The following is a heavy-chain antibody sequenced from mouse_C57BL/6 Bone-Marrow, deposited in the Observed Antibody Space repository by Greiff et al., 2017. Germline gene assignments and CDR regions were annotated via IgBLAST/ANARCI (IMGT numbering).Heavy chain of an antibody. Sequence: QVQLKESGPELVKPGASVKISCKAFGYAFSSSWMNWVKQRPGKGLEWIGRIYPGDGDTNYNGKFKGKATLTADKSSSTAYMQLSSLTSEDSAVYFCARRYYGIDYWGQGTTLTVSS. V-gene: IGHV1-82*01. D-gene: IGHD1-1*01. CDR1: GYAFSSSW. J-gene: IGHJ2*01. CDR3: ARRYYGIDY. CDR2: IYPGDGDT.